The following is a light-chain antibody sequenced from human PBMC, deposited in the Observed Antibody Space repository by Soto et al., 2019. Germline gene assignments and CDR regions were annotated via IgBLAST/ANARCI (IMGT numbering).Light chain of an antibody. J-gene: IGLJ2*01. V-gene: IGLV2-8*01. CDR1: SSDVGGYNY. CDR3: SSYAGSNDFVV. Sequence: QSALTQPPSASGSPGQSVAISCTGTSSDVGGYNYVSWYQQHPGKAPKLMIYEVSKRPSGVPDRFSGSKSGNTASLTVSGLQAEDEADYYCCSSYAGSNDFVVFGGGTQLTVL. CDR2: EVS.